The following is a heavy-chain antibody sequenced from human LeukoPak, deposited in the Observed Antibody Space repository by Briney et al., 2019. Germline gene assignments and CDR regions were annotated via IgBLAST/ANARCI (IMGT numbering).Heavy chain of an antibody. CDR2: IIPIFGTA. D-gene: IGHD3-22*01. J-gene: IGHJ6*02. CDR1: GGTFSSYA. V-gene: IGHV1-69*13. CDR3: ARDAWNYYDTPRGGMDV. Sequence: ASVKVSCKASGGTFSSYAISWVRQAPGQGLEWMGGIIPIFGTANYAQKFQGRVTITADESTSTAYMELSSLRSEDTAVYYCARDAWNYYDTPRGGMDVWGQGTTDTVSS.